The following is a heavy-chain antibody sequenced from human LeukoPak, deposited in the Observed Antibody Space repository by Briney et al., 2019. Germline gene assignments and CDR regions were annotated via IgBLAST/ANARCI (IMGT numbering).Heavy chain of an antibody. Sequence: PGGSLRLSCAASGFTFSSYWMTWIRQAPGKGLEWVANIKDDGRQKYYLESVKGRLTISRDNAKNSVFLQMSSLRPEDTAVYYCATLLVDIVATNDGDYWGQGTLVTVSS. D-gene: IGHD5-12*01. CDR2: IKDDGRQK. V-gene: IGHV3-7*01. J-gene: IGHJ4*02. CDR1: GFTFSSYW. CDR3: ATLLVDIVATNDGDY.